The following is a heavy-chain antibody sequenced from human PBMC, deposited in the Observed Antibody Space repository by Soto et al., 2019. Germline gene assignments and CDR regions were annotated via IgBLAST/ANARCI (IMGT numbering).Heavy chain of an antibody. CDR2: IRETGNT. CDR1: GFTFIDYA. Sequence: GGSLRLGCAAAGFTFIDYAISWILPAPGKGLEWVSTIRETGNTYYADSVRGRFATSRDNSENTLYLQMSSLRAEDTAVYYCAKQQMGVIRALDYWGQGTLVTLSS. D-gene: IGHD1-26*01. V-gene: IGHV3-23*01. J-gene: IGHJ4*02. CDR3: AKQQMGVIRALDY.